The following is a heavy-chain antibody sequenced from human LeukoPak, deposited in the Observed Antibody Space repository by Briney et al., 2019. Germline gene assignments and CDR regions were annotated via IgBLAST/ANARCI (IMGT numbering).Heavy chain of an antibody. CDR3: ARDYRSLAFDV. V-gene: IGHV1-69*05. CDR1: GGTFTSYA. D-gene: IGHD3-16*02. J-gene: IGHJ2*01. Sequence: SVKVSCKASGGTFTSYAISWVRQAPGQGLEWMGGIIPIFGTANYAQKFQGRVTTTTDTSTSTAYMELRSLRSDDTAVYYCARDYRSLAFDVWGHGTLVTVSS. CDR2: IIPIFGTA.